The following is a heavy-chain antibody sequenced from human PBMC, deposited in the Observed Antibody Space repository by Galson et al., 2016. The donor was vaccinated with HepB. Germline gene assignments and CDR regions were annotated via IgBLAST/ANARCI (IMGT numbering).Heavy chain of an antibody. Sequence: SLRLSCAASGFTLSNYWMGWVRQTPGKGLEWVASINRDGREQKYVDSVKGRFTISRDNAKNSLSLQMKSLGVEDTAVYYCTRDERWGQGTLVTVS. J-gene: IGHJ4*02. V-gene: IGHV3-7*03. CDR1: GFTLSNYW. CDR2: INRDGREQ. D-gene: IGHD5-24*01. CDR3: TRDER.